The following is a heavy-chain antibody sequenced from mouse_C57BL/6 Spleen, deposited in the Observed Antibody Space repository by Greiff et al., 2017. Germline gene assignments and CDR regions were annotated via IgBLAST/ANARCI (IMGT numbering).Heavy chain of an antibody. D-gene: IGHD1-1*01. V-gene: IGHV3-6*01. CDR3: ARVPDYCGSSYNWYFDV. Sequence: EVKLMESGPGLVKPSQSLSLTCSVTGYSITSGYYWNWIRQFPGNKLEWMGYISYDGSNNYNPSLKNRISITHDTSTNQFFLKLNSVTTEDTATYYCARVPDYCGSSYNWYFDVWGTGTTVTVSS. J-gene: IGHJ1*03. CDR2: ISYDGSN. CDR1: GYSITSGYY.